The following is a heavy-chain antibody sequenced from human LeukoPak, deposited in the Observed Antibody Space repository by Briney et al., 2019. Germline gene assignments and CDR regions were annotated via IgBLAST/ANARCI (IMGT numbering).Heavy chain of an antibody. V-gene: IGHV3-30*02. CDR1: RFTFSTYG. CDR2: VRYDGLYQ. J-gene: IGHJ4*02. CDR3: ARDVSLDN. Sequence: GGSLRLSCASSRFTFSTYGMHWVRQAPGKGLEWVAFVRYDGLYQYYSDSVKARFTISRDNSKSTVFLQMNSLRTDDTGVYYCARDVSLDNWGQGTLVTVSS.